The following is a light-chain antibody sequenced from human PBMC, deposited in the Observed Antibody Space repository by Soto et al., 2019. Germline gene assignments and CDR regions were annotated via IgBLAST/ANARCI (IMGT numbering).Light chain of an antibody. Sequence: SELTQSRSSLSESAGDRVTIICGASQGISSYLAWYQQKPGKAPKLLIYAASTLQSGVPSRFSGSGSGTDFTLTTSRLQAEDVATYFRHQPHSHLLTFVPGTKVDIK. CDR2: AAS. V-gene: IGKV1-8*01. CDR3: HQPHSHLLT. J-gene: IGKJ1*01. CDR1: QGISSY.